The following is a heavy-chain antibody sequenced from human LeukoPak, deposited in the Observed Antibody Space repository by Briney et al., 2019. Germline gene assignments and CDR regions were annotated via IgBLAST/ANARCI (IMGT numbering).Heavy chain of an antibody. CDR1: GYTFTSYG. CDR3: ARVELGYYGSGSYYYFDY. Sequence: GASVKVSCKASGYTFTSYGFSWVRQAPGQGLEWMGWISAYNGNTNYAQKLQGRVTMTTDTSTSTAYMELRSLRSDDTAVYYCARVELGYYGSGSYYYFDYWGQGTLVTVSP. D-gene: IGHD3-10*01. J-gene: IGHJ4*02. V-gene: IGHV1-18*01. CDR2: ISAYNGNT.